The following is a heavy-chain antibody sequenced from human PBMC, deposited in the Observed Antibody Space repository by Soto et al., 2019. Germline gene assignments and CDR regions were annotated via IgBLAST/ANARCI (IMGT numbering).Heavy chain of an antibody. CDR2: IYYSGST. CDR3: AGEFGGVIVILIKGAFDI. CDR1: GGSISSSSYY. J-gene: IGHJ3*02. V-gene: IGHV4-39*02. Sequence: PSETLSLTCTVSGGSISSSSYYWGWIRQPPGKGLEWIGSIYYSGSTYYNPSLKSRVTISVDTSKNQFSLKLSSVTAADTAVYYCAGEFGGVIVILIKGAFDIWGQGTTVTVSS. D-gene: IGHD3-16*02.